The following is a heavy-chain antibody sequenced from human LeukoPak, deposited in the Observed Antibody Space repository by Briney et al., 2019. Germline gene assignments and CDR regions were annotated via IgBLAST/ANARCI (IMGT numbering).Heavy chain of an antibody. CDR3: ARVRRYFDWLSYYFDY. V-gene: IGHV4-39*01. CDR2: IYFSGNT. J-gene: IGHJ4*02. CDR1: GVSISETSYY. D-gene: IGHD3-9*01. Sequence: SETLSLTCTVSGVSISETSYYWGWIRQSPGKGLEWIGSIYFSGNTYYNPSLKSRVTISVDTSRNQFSLKLSSVTAADTAVYYCARVRRYFDWLSYYFDYWGQGTLVTVSS.